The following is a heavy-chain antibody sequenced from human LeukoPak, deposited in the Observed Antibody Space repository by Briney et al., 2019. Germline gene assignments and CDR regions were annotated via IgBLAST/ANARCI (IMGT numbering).Heavy chain of an antibody. CDR2: IYYSGST. Sequence: SETLSLTCTVSGGSISSYYWSWIRQPPGKGLEWIGYIYYSGSTNYNPSLKSRVTISVDTSKNQFSLKLSSVTAADTAVYYCARGQFGGYGGKSPYFDYWGQGTLVTVSS. CDR3: ARGQFGGYGGKSPYFDY. J-gene: IGHJ4*02. D-gene: IGHD4-23*01. CDR1: GGSISSYY. V-gene: IGHV4-59*01.